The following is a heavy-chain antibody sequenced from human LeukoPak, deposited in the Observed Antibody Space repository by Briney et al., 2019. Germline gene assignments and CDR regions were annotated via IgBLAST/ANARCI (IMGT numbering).Heavy chain of an antibody. J-gene: IGHJ6*02. V-gene: IGHV3-21*01. CDR2: ISSSSKYI. D-gene: IGHD6-6*01. Sequence: GGSLRLSCATSGFIFTNYAMNWVRQAPGKGLEWVSSISSSSKYIYYADSVKGRFTISRDSAKNSLYLQVNSLRAEDTAVYYCARDLDINIEYKGFDYYHFGMDVWGQGTTVTVSS. CDR1: GFIFTNYA. CDR3: ARDLDINIEYKGFDYYHFGMDV.